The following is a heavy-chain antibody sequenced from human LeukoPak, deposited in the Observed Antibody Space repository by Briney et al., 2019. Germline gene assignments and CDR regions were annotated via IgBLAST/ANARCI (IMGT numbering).Heavy chain of an antibody. J-gene: IGHJ4*02. CDR3: ARIYYDSSGYRLFDY. CDR2: IKEEGSGK. Sequence: PGGSLRVSCAASGFTFSSYWMSWVRQAPGKGLEWVANIKEEGSGKYYVDSVKGRFTISRDNAKNSLYLQMNSLRAEDTAVYYCARIYYDSSGYRLFDYWGQGTLVTVSS. D-gene: IGHD3-22*01. CDR1: GFTFSSYW. V-gene: IGHV3-7*02.